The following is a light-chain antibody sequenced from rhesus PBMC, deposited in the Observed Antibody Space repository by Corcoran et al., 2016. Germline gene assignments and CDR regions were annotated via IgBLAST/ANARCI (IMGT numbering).Light chain of an antibody. Sequence: EIVMTQSPATLSLSPGERATLSCRASQSVSSYVAWYQQKPEQAPRLLIYGASRRATGIPDRVSGSGSGTDFTLTINSLEPEDFAVYYCQQYSNWPLTFGQGTKVEIK. V-gene: IGKV3S9*01. J-gene: IGKJ1*01. CDR3: QQYSNWPLT. CDR1: QSVSSY. CDR2: GAS.